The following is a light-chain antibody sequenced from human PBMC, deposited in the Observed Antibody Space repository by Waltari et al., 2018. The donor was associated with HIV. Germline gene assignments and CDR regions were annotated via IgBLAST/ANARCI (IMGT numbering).Light chain of an antibody. CDR3: QQYGSSPLT. CDR2: AAS. CDR1: ESVSSSN. J-gene: IGKJ4*01. V-gene: IGKV3-20*01. Sequence: EIVLTQSPGTLSLSPGEGGTLSCRASESVSSSNFLAWYQQKPGQAPRLLIYAASSRATGIPDRFSGGGSGTDFTLTISRLEPEDFAVYYCQQYGSSPLTFGGGTKVEIK.